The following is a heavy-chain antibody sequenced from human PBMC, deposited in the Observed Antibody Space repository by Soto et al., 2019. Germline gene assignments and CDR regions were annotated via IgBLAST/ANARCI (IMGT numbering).Heavy chain of an antibody. CDR1: GFTFSSYS. D-gene: IGHD3-10*01. CDR2: ISSSSSTI. V-gene: IGHV3-48*02. CDR3: ARALWFPPEFDP. J-gene: IGHJ5*02. Sequence: GGSLRLSCAASGFTFSSYSMNWVRQAPGKGLEWVSYISSSSSTIYYADSVKGRFTISRDNAKSSLYLQMNSLRDEDTAVYYCARALWFPPEFDPWGQGTLVTVSS.